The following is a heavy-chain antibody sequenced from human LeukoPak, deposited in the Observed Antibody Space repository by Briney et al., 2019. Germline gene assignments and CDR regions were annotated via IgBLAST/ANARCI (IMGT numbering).Heavy chain of an antibody. CDR2: IYYTGST. CDR3: ARAPGSAYYPYYYMDV. Sequence: KPSETLSLTCTASGGSISNYFWSWIRQPPGKGLEWIGYIYYTGSTNYNPSLKSRVTISVDTSKNQFSLNLNSATAADTAEYYCARAPGSAYYPYYYMDVWGKGTTVTVSS. J-gene: IGHJ6*03. V-gene: IGHV4-59*01. CDR1: GGSISNYF. D-gene: IGHD6-19*01.